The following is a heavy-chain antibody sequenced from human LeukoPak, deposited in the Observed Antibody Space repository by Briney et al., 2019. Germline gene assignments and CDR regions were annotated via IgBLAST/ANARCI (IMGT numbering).Heavy chain of an antibody. CDR2: ISGSAGST. J-gene: IGHJ1*01. V-gene: IGHV3-23*01. D-gene: IGHD1-26*01. CDR3: AKDRTLSGNYSPQSPQH. Sequence: GGSLRLSCAASGFTFSSYAMSWVRQAPGKGLEWVSAISGSAGSTDYADSVKGRFTIPRDNSKNTLYLQMNRLRAEDTALYYCAKDRTLSGNYSPQSPQHWGQGTLVTVSS. CDR1: GFTFSSYA.